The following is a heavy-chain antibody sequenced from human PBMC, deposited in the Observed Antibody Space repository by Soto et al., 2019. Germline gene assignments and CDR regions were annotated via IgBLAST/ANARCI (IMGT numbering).Heavy chain of an antibody. CDR3: ARDDTRAGYDY. CDR1: GGSITTGGYY. D-gene: IGHD5-18*01. V-gene: IGHV4-31*03. CDR2: IYYSGST. J-gene: IGHJ4*02. Sequence: QVQLQESGPGLVKPSQTLSLTCTVSGGSITTGGYYWSWIRQHPGKGLEWIGYIYYSGSTSYNPSLESRITMSVETSKNQFSLNLNSVTAADTAVYYCARDDTRAGYDYWGQGTLVTVSS.